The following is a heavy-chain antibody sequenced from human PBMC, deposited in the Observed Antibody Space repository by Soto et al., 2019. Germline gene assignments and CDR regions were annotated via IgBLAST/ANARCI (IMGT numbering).Heavy chain of an antibody. CDR2: IDPSDSYL. J-gene: IGHJ5*02. Sequence: GESLKISCQVSGYTFTNNWISWVRQMPGKGLEWMGRIDPSDSYLNYSPSFQGHVTISAGKSTNTAYLHFSSLKASDTAAYYCARHRGFGSRSYIDHWGQGTLVTVSS. D-gene: IGHD3-10*01. V-gene: IGHV5-10-1*01. CDR1: GYTFTNNW. CDR3: ARHRGFGSRSYIDH.